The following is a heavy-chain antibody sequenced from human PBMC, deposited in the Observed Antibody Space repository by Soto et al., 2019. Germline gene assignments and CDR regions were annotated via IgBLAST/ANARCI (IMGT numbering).Heavy chain of an antibody. CDR3: ARDRGVAPPVAGNTHYYYYLDV. CDR2: ISAYNGDT. Sequence: QDQLVQSGGEVKKPGASVKVSCKASGYSFTNYGITWVRQAPGQGFEWMGWISAYNGDTNYAQKLQGRVTMTTDASTSTAYLELRSLTSDDTALYYCARDRGVAPPVAGNTHYYYYLDVWGKGTTVTVSS. V-gene: IGHV1-18*01. CDR1: GYSFTNYG. J-gene: IGHJ6*03. D-gene: IGHD6-19*01.